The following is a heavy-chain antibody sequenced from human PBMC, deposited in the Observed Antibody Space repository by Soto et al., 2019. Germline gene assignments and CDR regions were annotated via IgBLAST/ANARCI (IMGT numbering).Heavy chain of an antibody. J-gene: IGHJ6*02. Sequence: GASVKVSCKASGYTFTSYAMHWVRQAPGQRLEWMGWINAGNGNTKYSQKFQGRVTITRDTSASTAYMELSSLRSEDTAVYYCARAQRYSSSWYYYGMDVWGQGTTVTVSS. CDR1: GYTFTSYA. V-gene: IGHV1-3*01. CDR2: INAGNGNT. CDR3: ARAQRYSSSWYYYGMDV. D-gene: IGHD6-13*01.